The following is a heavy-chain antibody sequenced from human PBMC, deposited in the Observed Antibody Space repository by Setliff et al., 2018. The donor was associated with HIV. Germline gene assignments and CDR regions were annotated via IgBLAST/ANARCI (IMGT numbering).Heavy chain of an antibody. CDR2: IYYSGST. Sequence: SETLSLTCTVSGGSISSSSYYWGWIRQPPGKGLEWIGSIYYSGSTYYNPSLKSRVTILVDTSKNQFSLKLSSATAADTAVYYCARVYAVLPTSNWFDPWGQGTLVTVSS. V-gene: IGHV4-39*07. D-gene: IGHD2-2*01. CDR1: GGSISSSSYY. J-gene: IGHJ5*02. CDR3: ARVYAVLPTSNWFDP.